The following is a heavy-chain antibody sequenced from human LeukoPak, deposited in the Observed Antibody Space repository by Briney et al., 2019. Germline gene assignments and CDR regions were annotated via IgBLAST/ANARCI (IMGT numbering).Heavy chain of an antibody. CDR1: GGSISSGSYY. V-gene: IGHV4-61*02. D-gene: IGHD2-2*01. CDR2: IYTSGST. J-gene: IGHJ4*02. Sequence: SATLSLTCTVSGGSISSGSYYWSWIRQPAGKGLEWIGRIYTSGSTNYNPSLKSRVTISVDTSKNQFSLKLSSVTAADTAVYYCARDPYCSSTSCPQSGVGDYWGQGTLVTVSS. CDR3: ARDPYCSSTSCPQSGVGDY.